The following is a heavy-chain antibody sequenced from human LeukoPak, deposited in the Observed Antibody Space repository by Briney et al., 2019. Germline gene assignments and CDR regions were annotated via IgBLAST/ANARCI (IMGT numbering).Heavy chain of an antibody. J-gene: IGHJ4*02. CDR2: INPNSGNT. CDR1: GYTFTTYY. CDR3: ARVIGYRYVKRRQETFDY. Sequence: GASVKVSCKASGYTFTTYYVHWVRQAPGQGLEWMGWINPNSGNTGYAQKFQGRVTITRNTSISTAYMELSSLRSDDTAVYYCARVIGYRYVKRRQETFDYWGQGNLVTVSS. V-gene: IGHV1-8*03. D-gene: IGHD5-18*01.